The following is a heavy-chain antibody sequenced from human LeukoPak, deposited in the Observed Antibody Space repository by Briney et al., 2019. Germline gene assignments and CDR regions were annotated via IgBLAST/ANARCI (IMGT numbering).Heavy chain of an antibody. Sequence: SETLSLTCTVSGGSISSYYWSWIRQPPGKGLEWIGYIYYSGSTNYNPSLKSRVTISVDTSKNQFSLKLSSVTAADTAVYYCARTRDGAQASDIWGQGTMVTVSS. CDR1: GGSISSYY. V-gene: IGHV4-59*12. J-gene: IGHJ3*02. CDR3: ARTRDGAQASDI. CDR2: IYYSGST.